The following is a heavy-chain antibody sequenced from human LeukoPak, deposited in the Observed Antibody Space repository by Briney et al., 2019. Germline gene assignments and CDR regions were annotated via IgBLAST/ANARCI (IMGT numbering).Heavy chain of an antibody. Sequence: SGGSLRLSCAASGFTFDDYAMHWVRQAPGKGLGWVSGISWNSGSIGYADSVKGRFTISRDNAKNSLYLQMNSLRAEDTALYYCAKDVRSPSAFDIWGQGTMVTVSS. CDR3: AKDVRSPSAFDI. V-gene: IGHV3-9*01. CDR2: ISWNSGSI. CDR1: GFTFDDYA. J-gene: IGHJ3*02.